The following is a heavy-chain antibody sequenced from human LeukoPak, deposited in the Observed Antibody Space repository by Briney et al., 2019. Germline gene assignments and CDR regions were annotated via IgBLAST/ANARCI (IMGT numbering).Heavy chain of an antibody. CDR1: GFTFNSYS. V-gene: IGHV3-48*01. D-gene: IGHD6-19*01. Sequence: PGGSLRLSCAASGFTFNSYSMIWVRHAPGKGLEWVSYISSSSTIYYADSVKGRFTISRDNAKNSLYLQMNSLRADDTAVYYCSGGWYANWGQGTLVTVSS. CDR3: SGGWYAN. CDR2: ISSSSTI. J-gene: IGHJ4*02.